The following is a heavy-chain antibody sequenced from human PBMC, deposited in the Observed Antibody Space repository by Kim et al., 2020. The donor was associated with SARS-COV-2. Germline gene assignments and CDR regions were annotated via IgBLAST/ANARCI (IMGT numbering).Heavy chain of an antibody. D-gene: IGHD4-17*01. CDR2: T. Sequence: TTYADSVKGRFTSSRDNSKNTLYLQMNSLRAEDTAVYYCAKMTTVTYFDYWGQGTLVTVSS. J-gene: IGHJ4*02. CDR3: AKMTTVTYFDY. V-gene: IGHV3-23*01.